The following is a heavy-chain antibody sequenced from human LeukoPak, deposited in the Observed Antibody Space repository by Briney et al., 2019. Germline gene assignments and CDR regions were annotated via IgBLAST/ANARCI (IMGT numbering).Heavy chain of an antibody. CDR3: ARHNTYDSSGSHTYYFDY. CDR2: ISSSSSTI. J-gene: IGHJ4*02. Sequence: GGSLRLSCAASGFTFSSYSMNWVRQAPGKGLEWVSYISSSSSTIYYADSVKGRFTISRDNAKNSLYLQMNSLRAEDTAVYYCARHNTYDSSGSHTYYFDYWGQGTLVTVSS. D-gene: IGHD3-22*01. CDR1: GFTFSSYS. V-gene: IGHV3-48*01.